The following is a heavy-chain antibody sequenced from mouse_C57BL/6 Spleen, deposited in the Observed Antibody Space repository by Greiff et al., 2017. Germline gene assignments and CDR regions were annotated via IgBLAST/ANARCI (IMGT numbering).Heavy chain of an antibody. CDR3: ARDWNYVDY. Sequence: QVQLQQPGAELVMPGASVKLSCKASGYTFTSYWMHWVKQRPGQGLEWIGEIDPSDSYTNYNQKFKGKSTLTVDKSSSTAYMQLSSLTSEDSAVYYCARDWNYVDYWGQGTTLTVSS. CDR1: GYTFTSYW. V-gene: IGHV1-69*01. CDR2: IDPSDSYT. J-gene: IGHJ2*01.